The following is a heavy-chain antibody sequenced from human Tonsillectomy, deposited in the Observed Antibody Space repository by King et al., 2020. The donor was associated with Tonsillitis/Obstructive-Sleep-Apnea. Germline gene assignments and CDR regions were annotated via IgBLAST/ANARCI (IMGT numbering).Heavy chain of an antibody. D-gene: IGHD3-10*01. CDR3: AHRLRFGDFDAFDI. CDR2: IYWGDDK. V-gene: IGHV2-5*02. Sequence: ITLKESGPTLVKPTQTLTLTCTFSGVSLSTSGVGVGWIRQPPGKGLEGLALIYWGDDKRYNPSLKSRVTITQDTSKNQVVLTMTNMDPVDTATFYCAHRLRFGDFDAFDIWGQGTMVTVSS. CDR1: GVSLSTSGVG. J-gene: IGHJ3*02.